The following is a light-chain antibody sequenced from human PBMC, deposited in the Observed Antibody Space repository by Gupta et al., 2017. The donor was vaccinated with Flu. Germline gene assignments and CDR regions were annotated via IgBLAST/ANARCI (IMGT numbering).Light chain of an antibody. CDR3: SSYTSSSTVV. Sequence: QSALTLPASVSGSPGQSITISCTGTSSDVGGYNYVSWYQQHASKAPKLMIYAVSNRPAGVSNRFSGSKSGNTASLTISGLQAEDEADYYCSSYTSSSTVVFGGGTRLTVL. J-gene: IGLJ2*01. V-gene: IGLV2-14*01. CDR1: SSDVGGYNY. CDR2: AVS.